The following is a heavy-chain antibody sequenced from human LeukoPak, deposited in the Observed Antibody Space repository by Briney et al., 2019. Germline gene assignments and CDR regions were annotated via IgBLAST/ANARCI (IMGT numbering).Heavy chain of an antibody. CDR1: GGTFSSYA. D-gene: IGHD3-22*01. Sequence: ASVKVSCKASGGTFSSYAISWVRQAPGQGLEWMGRIIPIFGTANYAQKFQGRVTITTDESTSTAYMELSSLRSEDTAVYYCARCSNYYDSSGYYSPIDYYYYMDVWGKGTTVTVSS. CDR2: IIPIFGTA. V-gene: IGHV1-69*05. CDR3: ARCSNYYDSSGYYSPIDYYYYMDV. J-gene: IGHJ6*03.